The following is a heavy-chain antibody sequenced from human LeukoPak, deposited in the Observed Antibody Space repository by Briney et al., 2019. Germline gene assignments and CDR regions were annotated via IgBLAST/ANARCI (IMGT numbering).Heavy chain of an antibody. Sequence: SETLSLTCTVSGGSISSGGYYWSWIRQHPGKGLGWIGYIYYSGSTYYNPSLKSRVTISVDTSKNQFSLKLSSVTAADTAVYYCARRYCSGGSCYSDNWFDPWGQGTLVTVSS. CDR3: ARRYCSGGSCYSDNWFDP. CDR2: IYYSGST. V-gene: IGHV4-31*03. CDR1: GGSISSGGYY. J-gene: IGHJ5*02. D-gene: IGHD2-15*01.